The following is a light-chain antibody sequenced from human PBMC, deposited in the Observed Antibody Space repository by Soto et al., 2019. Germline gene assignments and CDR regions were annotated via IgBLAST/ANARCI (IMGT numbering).Light chain of an antibody. V-gene: IGKV1-5*03. CDR1: QSISSW. J-gene: IGKJ1*01. CDR3: QQYNSFWT. CDR2: KGS. Sequence: DIQMTQSPSTLSASVGDRVTITCRASQSISSWLDWYQQKPGKAPKLLIYKGSSLESGVPSRFSGSGSGTEFTLTISSLQPDDFATYSCQQYNSFWTFGQGTKVEIK.